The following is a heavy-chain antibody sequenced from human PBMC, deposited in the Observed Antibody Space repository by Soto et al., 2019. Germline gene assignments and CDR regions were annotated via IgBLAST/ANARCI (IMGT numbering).Heavy chain of an antibody. Sequence: PGESLKISCKGSGYSFTSYWISWVRQMPGKGLEWMGRIDPSDSYTNYSPSFQGHVTISADKSISTAYLQWSSLKASDTAMYYCARAVPGIAAAVGFDPWGQGTLVTVSS. V-gene: IGHV5-10-1*01. J-gene: IGHJ5*02. D-gene: IGHD6-13*01. CDR1: GYSFTSYW. CDR2: IDPSDSYT. CDR3: ARAVPGIAAAVGFDP.